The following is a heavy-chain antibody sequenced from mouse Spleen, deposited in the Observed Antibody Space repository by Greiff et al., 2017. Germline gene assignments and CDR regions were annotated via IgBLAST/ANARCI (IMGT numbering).Heavy chain of an antibody. D-gene: IGHD2-3*01. CDR3: AREGMINYAMDY. V-gene: IGHV1-39*01. Sequence: EVKVVESGPELVKPGASVKISCKASGYSFTDYNMNWVKQSNGKSLEWIGVINPNYGTTSYNQKFKGKATLTVDQSSSTAYMQLNSLTSEDSAVYYCAREGMINYAMDYWGQGTSVTVSS. CDR1: GYSFTDYN. J-gene: IGHJ4*01. CDR2: INPNYGTT.